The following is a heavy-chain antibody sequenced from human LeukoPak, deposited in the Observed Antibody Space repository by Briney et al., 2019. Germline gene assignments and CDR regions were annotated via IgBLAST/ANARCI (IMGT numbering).Heavy chain of an antibody. D-gene: IGHD1-26*01. Sequence: SETLSLTCSVSGGSISSSSFYWGWIRQPPGKGLEWIGSISYSGSTYYNPSLKSRVTISVDTSKNQFSLKPSSVTAADTAVYYCARAYSGSYWVDYWGQGTLVTVSS. J-gene: IGHJ4*02. CDR2: ISYSGST. V-gene: IGHV4-39*07. CDR1: GGSISSSSFY. CDR3: ARAYSGSYWVDY.